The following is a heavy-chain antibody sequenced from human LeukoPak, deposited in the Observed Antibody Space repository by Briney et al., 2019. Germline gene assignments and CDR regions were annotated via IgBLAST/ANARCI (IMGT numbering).Heavy chain of an antibody. Sequence: ASVKVSCKASGYTFTGYYMRWVRQAPGQGLEWMGWINPNSGGTNYAQKFQGRVTMTRDTSISTAYMELSRLRSDDTAVYYCARDSATTIVVVPAAIHGMDVWGQGTTVTVSS. D-gene: IGHD2-2*01. CDR1: GYTFTGYY. CDR2: INPNSGGT. J-gene: IGHJ6*02. CDR3: ARDSATTIVVVPAAIHGMDV. V-gene: IGHV1-2*02.